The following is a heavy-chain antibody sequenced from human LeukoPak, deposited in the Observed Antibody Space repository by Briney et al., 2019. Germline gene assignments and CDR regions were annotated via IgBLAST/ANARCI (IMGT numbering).Heavy chain of an antibody. CDR1: GFIFSSYG. CDR2: RRYDGSDK. J-gene: IGHJ4*02. V-gene: IGHV3-30*02. Sequence: GGSLRLSCAASGFIFSSYGMHWVRQAPGKGLEWVAFRRYDGSDKYYSDSVKGRFTISRDNSKNTLHLQMNSLRPEDTAVYYCAKDPGEYCSNTSCWGQGTLVTVSS. D-gene: IGHD2-2*01. CDR3: AKDPGEYCSNTSC.